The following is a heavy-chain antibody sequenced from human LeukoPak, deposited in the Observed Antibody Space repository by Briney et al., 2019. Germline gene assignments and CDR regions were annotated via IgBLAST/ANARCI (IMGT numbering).Heavy chain of an antibody. J-gene: IGHJ4*02. Sequence: ASVKVSCKASGYTFTGYYMHWVRQAPGQGLEWMGWISAYNGNTHYAQKLQGRVTMTTDTSTSTVYMELRSLRSDDTAVYYCARGSGSNRDFDYWGQGTLVTVSS. CDR2: ISAYNGNT. V-gene: IGHV1-18*04. CDR1: GYTFTGYY. CDR3: ARGSGSNRDFDY. D-gene: IGHD3-22*01.